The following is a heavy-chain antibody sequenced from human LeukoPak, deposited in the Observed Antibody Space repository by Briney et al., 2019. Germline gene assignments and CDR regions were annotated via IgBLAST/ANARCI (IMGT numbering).Heavy chain of an antibody. CDR1: GYTFTSYG. CDR3: ARDPQTYGRGTEYFQH. J-gene: IGHJ1*01. Sequence: ASVKVSCKASGYTFTSYGISWVRQAPGQGLECMGWISAYNGNTNYAQKLQGRVTMTTDTSTSTAYMELRSLRSDDTAVYYCARDPQTYGRGTEYFQHWGQGTLVTVSS. V-gene: IGHV1-18*01. D-gene: IGHD4-17*01. CDR2: ISAYNGNT.